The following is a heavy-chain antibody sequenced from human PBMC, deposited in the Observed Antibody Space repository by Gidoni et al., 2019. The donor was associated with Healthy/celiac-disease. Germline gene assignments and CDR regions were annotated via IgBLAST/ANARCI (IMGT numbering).Heavy chain of an antibody. Sequence: QLQLQESGPGLVKTPETLSLTCTVSGGSIISSSYYWGWSRQPPGKGLAWIGSIYYSGSPYYNPSLKSRVTISVDTSKNQFSLKLSSVTAADTAVYYCAVVVTAISAEYFQHWGQGTLVTVSS. J-gene: IGHJ1*01. V-gene: IGHV4-39*01. CDR3: AVVVTAISAEYFQH. CDR1: GGSIISSSYY. D-gene: IGHD2-21*02. CDR2: IYYSGSP.